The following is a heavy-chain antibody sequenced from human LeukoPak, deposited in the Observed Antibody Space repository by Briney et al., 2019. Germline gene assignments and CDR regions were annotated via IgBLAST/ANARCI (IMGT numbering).Heavy chain of an antibody. J-gene: IGHJ4*02. V-gene: IGHV3-7*05. D-gene: IGHD6-13*01. Sequence: GGSLRLSCAVSGFTFNSYWMSWVRQAPGKGLEWVANIKEDGSEKYYVDSVKGRFTISRDNAKNSMYLQMNSLRAEATAVYYCAREIGSAARGRWGQGTLVSVSS. CDR3: AREIGSAARGR. CDR2: IKEDGSEK. CDR1: GFTFNSYW.